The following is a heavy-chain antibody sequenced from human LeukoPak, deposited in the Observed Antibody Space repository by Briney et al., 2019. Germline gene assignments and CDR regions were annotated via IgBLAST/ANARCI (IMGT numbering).Heavy chain of an antibody. CDR1: GGPFSGYY. J-gene: IGHJ4*02. D-gene: IGHD5-12*01. V-gene: IGHV4-34*01. CDR3: ARGRLFSGYRGNVGHEDFDY. Sequence: SETLSLTCAVYGGPFSGYYWTWIRQPPGKGLEWIGEINQGGTTNCNPSLRSRVSILIDTSRNKFSLRLSSVTAADTAVYYCARGRLFSGYRGNVGHEDFDYWGQGSLVTVSS. CDR2: INQGGTT.